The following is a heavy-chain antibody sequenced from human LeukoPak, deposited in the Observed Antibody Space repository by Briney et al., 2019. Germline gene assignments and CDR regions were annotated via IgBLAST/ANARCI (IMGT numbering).Heavy chain of an antibody. Sequence: EASVKVSCKASGYTFTNYYMQWVRQAPGHGLEWMGIINPSGGSTSYAQKFQGRLTMTRDTSTSTVYMELSSLRSEDTAVYYCALAARYYYYGMDVWGQGTTVTVSS. CDR1: GYTFTNYY. J-gene: IGHJ6*02. V-gene: IGHV1-46*01. CDR2: INPSGGST. D-gene: IGHD6-6*01. CDR3: ALAARYYYYGMDV.